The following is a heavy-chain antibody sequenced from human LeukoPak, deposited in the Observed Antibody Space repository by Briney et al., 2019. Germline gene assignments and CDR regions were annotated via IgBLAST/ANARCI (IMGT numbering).Heavy chain of an antibody. D-gene: IGHD1-1*01. CDR3: ARHPRRPAPIGRPAYYFDY. V-gene: IGHV4-34*01. Sequence: GSLRLSCAASGFTFSSYAMSWVRQAPGKGLEWIGEINHNGDTNYNPSLKSRVTISADTSKNQFSLKLSSVTAADTAVYYCARHPRRPAPIGRPAYYFDYWGQGTLVTVSS. CDR2: INHNGDT. J-gene: IGHJ4*02. CDR1: GFTFSSYA.